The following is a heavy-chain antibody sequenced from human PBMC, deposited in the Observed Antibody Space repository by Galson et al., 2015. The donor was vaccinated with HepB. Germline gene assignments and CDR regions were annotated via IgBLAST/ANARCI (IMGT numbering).Heavy chain of an antibody. V-gene: IGHV3-11*06. CDR1: GFTFSDYY. CDR2: IGFRGSNT. Sequence: SLRLSCAASGFTFSDYYMSWIRQAPGKGLEWVSHIGFRGSNTNYADSVKGRFIISRDNAKNSLYLQMSGLRAEDTAVYYCARPVGYCSSTSCYMDYYGVDVWGQGTTVTVSS. J-gene: IGHJ6*02. CDR3: ARPVGYCSSTSCYMDYYGVDV. D-gene: IGHD2-2*02.